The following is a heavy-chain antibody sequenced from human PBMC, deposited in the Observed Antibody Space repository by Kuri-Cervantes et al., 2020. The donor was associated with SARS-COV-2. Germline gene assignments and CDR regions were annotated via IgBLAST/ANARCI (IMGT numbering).Heavy chain of an antibody. Sequence: ASVKVSCKASGYTFTSYGISWVRQAPGQGLEWMGWISAYNGNTNYAQKLQGRVTMTTDTSTSTAYMELRSLRSDDTAVYYCARGHSALKRELLPFDYWGQGTLSPSPQ. CDR2: ISAYNGNT. CDR3: ARGHSALKRELLPFDY. V-gene: IGHV1-18*01. J-gene: IGHJ4*02. D-gene: IGHD1-26*01. CDR1: GYTFTSYG.